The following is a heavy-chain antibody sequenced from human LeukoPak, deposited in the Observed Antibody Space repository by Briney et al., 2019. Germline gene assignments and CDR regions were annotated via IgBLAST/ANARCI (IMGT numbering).Heavy chain of an antibody. CDR3: ARHGSVRSPLGP. D-gene: IGHD3-10*01. CDR1: GGSNSSYY. J-gene: IGHJ5*02. V-gene: IGHV4-4*09. Sequence: SETLSLTCTVSGGSNSSYYWSWIRQPPGKGLEWIGYIYATGSTNYNPSLKSRVTISVGTSKNQFSLNLRSVTAADTAVYYCARHGSVRSPLGPWGQGTLVTVSS. CDR2: IYATGST.